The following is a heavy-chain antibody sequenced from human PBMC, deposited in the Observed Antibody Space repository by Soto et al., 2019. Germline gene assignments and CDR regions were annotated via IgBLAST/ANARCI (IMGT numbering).Heavy chain of an antibody. D-gene: IGHD2-2*01. CDR1: GYNFTSYA. Sequence: GASVKVSCKASGYNFTSYAIHWVRQAPGQRLEWMGWINAGNDNTKYSQKFQGRVTITRDTSASTAYMELSSLRSEDTAVYYCARVPLGLSGHHWWFDPWGQGTLVTVSS. V-gene: IGHV1-3*01. CDR3: ARVPLGLSGHHWWFDP. J-gene: IGHJ5*02. CDR2: INAGNDNT.